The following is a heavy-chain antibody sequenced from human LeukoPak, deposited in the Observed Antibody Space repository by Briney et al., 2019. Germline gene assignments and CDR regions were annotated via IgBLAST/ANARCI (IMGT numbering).Heavy chain of an antibody. Sequence: GESLKISCKGSGYSFTSYWIGWVRQMPGKGLEWMGIIYPGDSDTRYSPSFQGQVTISADKSISTAYLQWSSLKASDTAMYYCARSLWFGELSFYLFDYWGQGTLVTVSS. CDR3: ARSLWFGELSFYLFDY. CDR2: IYPGDSDT. J-gene: IGHJ4*02. CDR1: GYSFTSYW. D-gene: IGHD3-10*01. V-gene: IGHV5-51*01.